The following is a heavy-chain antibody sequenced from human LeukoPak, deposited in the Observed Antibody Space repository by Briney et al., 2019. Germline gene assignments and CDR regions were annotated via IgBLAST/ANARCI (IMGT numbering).Heavy chain of an antibody. CDR1: GGSIRSSYYY. CDR2: IYDSGST. Sequence: SETLSLTCTVSGGSIRSSYYYWGWIRQPPGKGLEWIGSIYDSGSTYYNPSLKSRVTISVDTSKNQFSLKLNSVTAADTPVYYCARHYGPWGQGTLVTVSS. J-gene: IGHJ5*02. V-gene: IGHV4-39*01. CDR3: ARHYGP. D-gene: IGHD3-10*01.